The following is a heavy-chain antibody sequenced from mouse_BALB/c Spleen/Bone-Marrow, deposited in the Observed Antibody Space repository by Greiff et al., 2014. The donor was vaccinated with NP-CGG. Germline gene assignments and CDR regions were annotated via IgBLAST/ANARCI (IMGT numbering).Heavy chain of an antibody. J-gene: IGHJ4*01. CDR2: IDPETGGT. Sequence: RWEKQTPVHGLEWIGSIDPETGGTAYNQNFKGKATLTADRSSTTAYMELRSLTSEDSAVDCCTSEGIDFGDDVPMDYWGQGTSVTVSS. V-gene: IGHV1-15*01. CDR3: TSEGIDFGDDVPMDY. D-gene: IGHD2-2*01.